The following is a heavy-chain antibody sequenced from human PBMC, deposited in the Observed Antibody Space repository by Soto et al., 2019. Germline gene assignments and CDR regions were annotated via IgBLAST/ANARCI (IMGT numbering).Heavy chain of an antibody. J-gene: IGHJ4*02. V-gene: IGHV1-69*02. D-gene: IGHD3-9*01. CDR3: ARGPPSLLRYFDY. CDR2: IIPILGIA. CDR1: GGTFSSYT. Sequence: SVKVSCKASGGTFSSYTISWVRQAPGQGLEWMGRIIPILGIANYAQKLQGRVTMTTDKSTSTAYMQLRSLRSDDTAVYYCARGPPSLLRYFDYWGQGTLVTVSS.